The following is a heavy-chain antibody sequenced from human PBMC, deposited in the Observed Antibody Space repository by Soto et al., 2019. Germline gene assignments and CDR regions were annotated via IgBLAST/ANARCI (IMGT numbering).Heavy chain of an antibody. CDR2: IYYSGST. D-gene: IGHD6-13*01. Sequence: QVQLQEPGPGLVKPSQTLSLTCTVSGGSISSGDYYWSWIRQPPGKGLEWIRSIYYSGSTYYNPTLKSRVTISVDTSKNQFSLKLNSVTAADTAVYCCASRHSSPYFDYWGQATLVTVSS. CDR3: ASRHSSPYFDY. J-gene: IGHJ4*02. CDR1: GGSISSGDYY. V-gene: IGHV4-30-4*01.